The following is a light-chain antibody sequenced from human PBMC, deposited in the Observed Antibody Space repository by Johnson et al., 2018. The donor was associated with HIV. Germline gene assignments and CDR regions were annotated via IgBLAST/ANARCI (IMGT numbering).Light chain of an antibody. J-gene: IGLJ1*01. CDR1: SSNIGNNY. CDR3: GTWDTSLLGLYV. CDR2: ENN. V-gene: IGLV1-51*02. Sequence: QAVLTQPPSVSAAPGQKVTISCSGSSSNIGNNYVSWYQQLPGTAPKLLIYENNKRPSGIPDRFSGSKSGTSATLGITGLQTGDEADYYCGTWDTSLLGLYVFGTGTRVSIL.